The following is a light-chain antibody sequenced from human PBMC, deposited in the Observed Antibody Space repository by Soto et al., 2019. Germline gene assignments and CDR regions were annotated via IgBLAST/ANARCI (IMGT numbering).Light chain of an antibody. V-gene: IGKV3-11*01. CDR3: QQRSNGPLT. J-gene: IGKJ4*01. CDR2: EAS. Sequence: EIVLTQSPATLSLSPGERATLSCRVSQSVGSSLAWYQQKPGQAPRLLIYEASSRATGIPARFSGSGSGTDFTLTISSLEPEDFAVYYCQQRSNGPLTFGGGTKVESK. CDR1: QSVGSS.